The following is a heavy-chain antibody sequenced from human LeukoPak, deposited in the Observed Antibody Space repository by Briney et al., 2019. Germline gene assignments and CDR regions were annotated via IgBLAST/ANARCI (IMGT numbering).Heavy chain of an antibody. Sequence: PGGSLRLSCAASGFSVSTTYMSWLRQAPGKGLEWVSIIYVGGSTHCADSVKGRFTSSSDNSKNTLSLQMDSLRGEDTALYYCARDQIGSWWGQGTLVIVSS. D-gene: IGHD6-13*01. V-gene: IGHV3-66*01. CDR2: IYVGGST. CDR3: ARDQIGSW. CDR1: GFSVSTTY. J-gene: IGHJ4*02.